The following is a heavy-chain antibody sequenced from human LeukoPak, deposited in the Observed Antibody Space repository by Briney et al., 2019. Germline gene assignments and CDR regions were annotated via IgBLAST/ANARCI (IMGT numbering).Heavy chain of an antibody. CDR3: AKDSRYSSGLD. D-gene: IGHD6-19*01. CDR1: GFTFVSYA. Sequence: GGSLRLSCAASGFTFVSYAMSWVRQAPGKGLEWVSAISGSGGSTYYADSVKGRFTISRDNSKNTLYLQMNSLRTEDTAVYYCAKDSRYSSGLDWGQGTLVTVSP. V-gene: IGHV3-23*01. CDR2: ISGSGGST. J-gene: IGHJ4*02.